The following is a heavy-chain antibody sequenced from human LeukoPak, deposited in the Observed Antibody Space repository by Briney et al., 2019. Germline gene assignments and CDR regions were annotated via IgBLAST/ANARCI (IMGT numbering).Heavy chain of an antibody. CDR2: ISGSGGST. J-gene: IGHJ5*02. CDR3: AKQIVVVPAAISGWFDP. V-gene: IGHV3-23*01. CDR1: GFTFSSDA. D-gene: IGHD2-2*02. Sequence: GWARRLSYAASGFTFSSDAMSWVRQAPGKGLEWVSAISGSGGSTYYADSVKGRFTISRDNSKNTLYLQMNSLRAEDTAVYYCAKQIVVVPAAISGWFDPWGQGTLVTVSS.